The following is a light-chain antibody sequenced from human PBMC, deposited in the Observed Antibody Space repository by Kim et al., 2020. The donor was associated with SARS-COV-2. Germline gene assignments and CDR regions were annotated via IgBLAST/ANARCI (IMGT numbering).Light chain of an antibody. CDR2: DAS. Sequence: LSPGEGATLPCRASQSVRSYLAWYQQKPGQAPRLLIYDASNRATGIPARFSGSGSGTDFTLTISSLEPEDFAVYYCQQRSNWQLTFGGGTKVDIK. CDR3: QQRSNWQLT. CDR1: QSVRSY. V-gene: IGKV3-11*01. J-gene: IGKJ4*01.